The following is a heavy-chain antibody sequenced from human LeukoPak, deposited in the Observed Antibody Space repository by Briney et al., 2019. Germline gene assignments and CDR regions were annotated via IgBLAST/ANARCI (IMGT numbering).Heavy chain of an antibody. Sequence: PGGSLRLSCAASGFTFSSYGMHWVRQAPGKGLEWVAFIRYDGSNKYYADSVKGRFTISRDNSKNTLYLQMNSLRAEDTAVYYCATDQPMVRGVPFDYWGQGTLVTVSS. J-gene: IGHJ4*02. V-gene: IGHV3-30*02. D-gene: IGHD3-10*01. CDR2: IRYDGSNK. CDR1: GFTFSSYG. CDR3: ATDQPMVRGVPFDY.